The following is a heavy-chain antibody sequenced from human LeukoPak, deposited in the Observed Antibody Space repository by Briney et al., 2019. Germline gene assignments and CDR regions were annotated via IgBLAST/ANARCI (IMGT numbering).Heavy chain of an antibody. CDR2: ISAYNGNK. CDR3: ARISGRYGSGSYTDY. V-gene: IGHV1-18*01. CDR1: GYTFTSYG. J-gene: IGHJ4*02. Sequence: GSVKVSCKASGYTFTSYGISWVRQAPGQGLEWMGWISAYNGNKNYAQNFQGRVTMTTETSTTTAYMELTSLRSDDTAVYFCARISGRYGSGSYTDYWGQGTLVTVSS. D-gene: IGHD3-10*01.